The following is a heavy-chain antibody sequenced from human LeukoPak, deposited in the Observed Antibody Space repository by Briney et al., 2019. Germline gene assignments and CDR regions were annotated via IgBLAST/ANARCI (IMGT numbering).Heavy chain of an antibody. J-gene: IGHJ5*02. Sequence: GRSLRLSCAASGFSFSSYAMYWVRQAPGKGPEWVAVISYDGSNKYCADSVKGRFTISRDNSKNTLYLQMNSLRVEDTAVYYCARDGGGFDYGDNWFDPWGQGTLVTVSS. CDR1: GFSFSSYA. CDR3: ARDGGGFDYGDNWFDP. V-gene: IGHV3-30-3*01. D-gene: IGHD4-17*01. CDR2: ISYDGSNK.